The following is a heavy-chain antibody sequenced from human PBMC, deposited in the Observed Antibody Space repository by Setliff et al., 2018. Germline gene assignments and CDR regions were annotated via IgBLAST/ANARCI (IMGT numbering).Heavy chain of an antibody. J-gene: IGHJ4*02. V-gene: IGHV5-51*01. CDR1: GYSFTNYW. CDR2: IYPGDSDI. Sequence: GESLKISCKASGYSFTNYWIAWVRQMPGKGLEWMGIIYPGDSDIRYSPSFQGQVTFSVDKSINTAYLQWSSLKASDTAMYYCARVGAEGYCSGGSCYYFDYWGQGTLVTVSS. D-gene: IGHD2-15*01. CDR3: ARVGAEGYCSGGSCYYFDY.